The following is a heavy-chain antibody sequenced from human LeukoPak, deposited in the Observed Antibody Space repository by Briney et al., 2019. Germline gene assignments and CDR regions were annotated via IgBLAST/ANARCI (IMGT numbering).Heavy chain of an antibody. Sequence: GVSLRLSCAASGFIFSNHARSWVRQAPGKGLEWVSSINYSGGDTYYADSGKGRFTISRDNAKNNLYLQMNSLRAEDTAVYYCTRGLSSSSSWGQGTLVTVSS. J-gene: IGHJ4*02. V-gene: IGHV3-23*01. CDR3: TRGLSSSSS. CDR2: INYSGGDT. CDR1: GFIFSNHA. D-gene: IGHD6-6*01.